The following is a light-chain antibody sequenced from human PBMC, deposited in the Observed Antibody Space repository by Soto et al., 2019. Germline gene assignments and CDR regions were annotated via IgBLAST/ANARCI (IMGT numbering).Light chain of an antibody. CDR3: QQYNNWPHT. V-gene: IGKV3-15*01. CDR1: QSVSSN. J-gene: IGKJ2*01. Sequence: EIVMTQSPATLSVSPGERATLSCRASQSVSSNLAWYQQKPGQAPRLLIYGASTRATGIPARFSGSGSGTEFTLTISSLRSEDFAVYYCQQYNNWPHTFGQGTKLEIK. CDR2: GAS.